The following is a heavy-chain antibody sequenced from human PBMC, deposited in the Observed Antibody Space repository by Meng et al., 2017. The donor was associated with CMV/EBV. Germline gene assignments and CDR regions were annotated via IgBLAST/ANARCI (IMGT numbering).Heavy chain of an antibody. J-gene: IGHJ6*02. CDR3: ARRNGVPRVFWSYYGMDV. CDR1: GFTFSSYW. CDR2: INSDGSST. D-gene: IGHD3-3*01. V-gene: IGHV3-74*01. Sequence: GGSLRLSCAASGFTFSSYWMHWVRQAPGKGLVWVSRINSDGSSTSYADSVKGRFTISRDNAKNTLYLQMNSLRAEDTAVYYCARRNGVPRVFWSYYGMDVWGQGTTVTVSS.